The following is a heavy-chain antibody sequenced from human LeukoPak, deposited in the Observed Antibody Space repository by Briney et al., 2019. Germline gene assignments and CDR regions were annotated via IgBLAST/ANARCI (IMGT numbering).Heavy chain of an antibody. V-gene: IGHV4-4*07. CDR1: GASISNYY. CDR2: IYTSGNT. D-gene: IGHD5-18*01. Sequence: PSETLSLTCNVSGASISNYYWIWIRQPAGKGLEWIGLIYTSGNTNYNPSLKSRVTMSVDTSKNQFSLKLSSVTAADTAVYYCARVRGITSMAYFDYWGQGTLVTVSS. CDR3: ARVRGITSMAYFDY. J-gene: IGHJ4*02.